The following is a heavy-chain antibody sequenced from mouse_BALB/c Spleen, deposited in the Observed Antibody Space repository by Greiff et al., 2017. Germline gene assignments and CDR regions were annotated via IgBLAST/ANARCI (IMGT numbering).Heavy chain of an antibody. J-gene: IGHJ4*01. CDR2: ISSGSSTI. D-gene: IGHD2-3*01. CDR3: ARRGGGYSYAMDY. V-gene: IGHV5-17*02. CDR1: GFTFSSFG. Sequence: EVQLLESGGGLVQPGGSRKLSCAASGFTFSSFGMHWVRQAPEKGLEWVAYISSGSSTIYYADTVKGRFTISRDNPKNTLFLQMTSLRSEDTAMYYCARRGGGYSYAMDYWGQGTSVTVSS.